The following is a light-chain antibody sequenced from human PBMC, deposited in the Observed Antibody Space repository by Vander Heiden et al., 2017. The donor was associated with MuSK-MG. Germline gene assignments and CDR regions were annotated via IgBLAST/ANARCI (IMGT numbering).Light chain of an antibody. CDR2: AAS. J-gene: IGKJ2*01. CDR3: QQCDSTPGT. Sequence: DIQMTQSPSSLSASVGDRVTITCRASQSISSYLNWYQQKPGKAPKLLIYAASSLQSGVPSRFSGSGSGTDFTLTISRLQPEDIATYYCQQCDSTPGTFGQGTKMEIK. CDR1: QSISSY. V-gene: IGKV1-39*01.